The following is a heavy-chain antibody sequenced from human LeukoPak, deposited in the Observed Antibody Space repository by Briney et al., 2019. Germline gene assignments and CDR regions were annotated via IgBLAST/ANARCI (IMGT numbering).Heavy chain of an antibody. Sequence: SQTLSLTCAISGDSVSNNIATWNWVRQSPSRGLEWLGRTYYRSHWVYDYAGSVKGRITVNPDTFKNQFSLQLKSVIPEDTAVYYCARESVAERFDCWSQGSLVTVSS. D-gene: IGHD1-1*01. J-gene: IGHJ4*02. CDR2: TYYRSHWVY. V-gene: IGHV6-1*01. CDR3: ARESVAERFDC. CDR1: GDSVSNNIAT.